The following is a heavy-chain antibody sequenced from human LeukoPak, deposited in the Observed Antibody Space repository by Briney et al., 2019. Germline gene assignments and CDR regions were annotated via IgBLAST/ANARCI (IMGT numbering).Heavy chain of an antibody. J-gene: IGHJ4*02. CDR1: GGTFSSYA. CDR3: VRVAHDYVWGSYRYPQFDY. V-gene: IGHV1-69*13. CDR2: IIPIFGTA. Sequence: SVKVSCKASGGTFSSYAISWVRQAPGQGLEWMGGIIPIFGTANYAQKFQGRVTITADESTSTAYMELSSLRSEDTAVYYCVRVAHDYVWGSYRYPQFDYWGQGTLVTVSS. D-gene: IGHD3-16*02.